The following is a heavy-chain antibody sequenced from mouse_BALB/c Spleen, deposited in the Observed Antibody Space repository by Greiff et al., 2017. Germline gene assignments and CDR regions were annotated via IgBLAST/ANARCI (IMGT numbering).Heavy chain of an antibody. CDR2: ISSGGSYT. J-gene: IGHJ3*01. V-gene: IGHV5-6-4*01. D-gene: IGHD3-1*01. Sequence: EVKLMESGGGLVKPGGSLKLSCAASGFTFSSYTMSWVRQTPEKRLEWVATISSGGSYTYYPDSVKGRFTISRDNAKNTLYLQMSSLKSEDTAMYYCTRRRGGFAYWGQGTLVTVSA. CDR1: GFTFSSYT. CDR3: TRRRGGFAY.